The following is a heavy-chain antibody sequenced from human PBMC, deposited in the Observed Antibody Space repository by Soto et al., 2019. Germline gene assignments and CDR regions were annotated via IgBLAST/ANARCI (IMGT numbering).Heavy chain of an antibody. V-gene: IGHV3-13*01. D-gene: IGHD5-12*01. J-gene: IGHJ4*02. CDR1: GFTFSSYD. CDR2: IGTAGDT. Sequence: GGSLRLSCAASGFTFSSYDMHWVRQATGKGLEWVSAIGTAGDTYYPGSVKGRFTISRENAKNSLYLQMNSLRAGDTAVYYCARPTSLGAYADWGQGTLVTVSS. CDR3: ARPTSLGAYAD.